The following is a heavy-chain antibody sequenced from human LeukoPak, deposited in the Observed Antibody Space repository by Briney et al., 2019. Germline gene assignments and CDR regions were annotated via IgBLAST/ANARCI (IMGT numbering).Heavy chain of an antibody. V-gene: IGHV3-23*01. CDR1: GFTFSDYY. Sequence: GGSLRLSCAASGFTFSDYYMTWIRQAPGKGLEWVSGVTGGGGSTYYADSVKGRFTISRDNSKNTLYLQMNSLRAEDTAVYYCAKEWGSYYYFDYWGQGTLVTVSS. D-gene: IGHD1-26*01. CDR2: VTGGGGST. CDR3: AKEWGSYYYFDY. J-gene: IGHJ4*02.